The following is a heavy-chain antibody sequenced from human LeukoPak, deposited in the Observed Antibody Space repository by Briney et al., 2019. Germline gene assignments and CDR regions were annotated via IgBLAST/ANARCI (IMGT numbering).Heavy chain of an antibody. CDR3: ARGQSMYY. V-gene: IGHV1-18*01. J-gene: IGHJ4*02. Sequence: ASVKVSCKASGYTFNNDFISWVRQAPGQGLEWVGWISPHSHTTHYAEKVQGGVTMTTDTSTSTVYMELTSLRSDDTAVYFCARGQSMYYWGQGTPVTVSS. CDR1: GYTFNNDF. CDR2: ISPHSHTT. D-gene: IGHD2-8*01.